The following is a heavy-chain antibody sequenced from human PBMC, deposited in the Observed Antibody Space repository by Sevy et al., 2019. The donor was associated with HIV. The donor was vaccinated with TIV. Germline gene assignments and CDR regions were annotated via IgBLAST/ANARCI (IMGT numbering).Heavy chain of an antibody. D-gene: IGHD3-22*01. V-gene: IGHV1-18*01. CDR2: ISAHNGNT. CDR3: ARDYNYDVDY. Sequence: ASVKVSCKASGYTFTSYGISWVRQAPGQGLEWVGWISAHNGNTNYAQNLQGRVTMTTDTSTNTAYMELRSLRSDDPAIYYCARDYNYDVDYWGHGTVVTVSS. J-gene: IGHJ4*01. CDR1: GYTFTSYG.